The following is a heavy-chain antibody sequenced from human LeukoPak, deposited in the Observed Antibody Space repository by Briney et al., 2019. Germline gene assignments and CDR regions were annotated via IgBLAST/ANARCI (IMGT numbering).Heavy chain of an antibody. CDR2: INPNSGGT. CDR3: ARSPGALSWFDP. J-gene: IGHJ5*02. Sequence: GASVKVSCKASGYTFTGYYMHWVRQAPGQGLEWMEWINPNSGGTNYAQKFQGRVTMTRDTSISTAYMELSRLRSDDTAVYYCARSPGALSWFDPWGQGTLVTVSS. CDR1: GYTFTGYY. V-gene: IGHV1-2*02.